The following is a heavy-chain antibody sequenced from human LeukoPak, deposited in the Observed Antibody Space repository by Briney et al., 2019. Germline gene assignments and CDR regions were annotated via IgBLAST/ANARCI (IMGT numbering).Heavy chain of an antibody. CDR1: GGSFSGYY. V-gene: IGHV4-34*01. CDR2: INHSGST. J-gene: IGHJ6*03. Sequence: PSETLSLTCAVYGGSFSGYYWSWIRQPPGKGLEWIGEINHSGSTNYNPSLKSRVTISVDTSKNQFSLKLSSVTAADTAVYYCARGVGYYDFWSGYFAQGYYYDYMDVWGKGTTVTVSS. CDR3: ARGVGYYDFWSGYFAQGYYYDYMDV. D-gene: IGHD3-3*01.